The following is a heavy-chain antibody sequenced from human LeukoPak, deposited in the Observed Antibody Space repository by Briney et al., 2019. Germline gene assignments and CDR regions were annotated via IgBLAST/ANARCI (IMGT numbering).Heavy chain of an antibody. D-gene: IGHD6-13*01. CDR2: ISGSGGST. Sequence: GGSLRLSCVTSGFTFSNFAMNWVRQAPGKGLEWVSAISGSGGSTYYADSVKGRFTISRDNSKNTLYLQMNSLRAEDTAVYYCAITGYSSSWYYFDYWGQGTPVTVSS. V-gene: IGHV3-23*01. J-gene: IGHJ4*02. CDR3: AITGYSSSWYYFDY. CDR1: GFTFSNFA.